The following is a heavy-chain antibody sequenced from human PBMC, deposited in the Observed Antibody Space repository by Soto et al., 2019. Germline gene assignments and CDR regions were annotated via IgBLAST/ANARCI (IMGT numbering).Heavy chain of an antibody. Sequence: GGSLRLSCAASGFTFSSYAMHWVRRAPGKGLEWVAVISYDGSNKYYADSVKGRFTISRDNSKNTLYLQMNSLRAEDTAVYYCAREEYYYDSSGYYTYYYYGMDVWGQGTTVTVSS. V-gene: IGHV3-30-3*01. D-gene: IGHD3-22*01. CDR3: AREEYYYDSSGYYTYYYYGMDV. CDR2: ISYDGSNK. CDR1: GFTFSSYA. J-gene: IGHJ6*02.